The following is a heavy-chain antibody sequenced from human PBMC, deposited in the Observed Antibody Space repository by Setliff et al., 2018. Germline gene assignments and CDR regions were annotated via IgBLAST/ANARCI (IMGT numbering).Heavy chain of an antibody. CDR1: GGTFSNFA. V-gene: IGHV1-69*13. J-gene: IGHJ6*04. CDR2: IIPMFRTP. CDR3: ARVQWEIAVKFHYNRMDV. D-gene: IGHD1-26*01. Sequence: RASMKVSCKASGGTFSNFAISWVRQAPGQGFEWLGGIIPMFRTPEYAQKFQGRVTISADESRTAVYMELSSLRFDDTAVYYCARVQWEIAVKFHYNRMDVWGEGTQVTVSS.